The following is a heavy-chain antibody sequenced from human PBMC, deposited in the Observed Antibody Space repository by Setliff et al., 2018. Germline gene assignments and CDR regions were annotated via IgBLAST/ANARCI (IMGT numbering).Heavy chain of an antibody. J-gene: IGHJ4*02. D-gene: IGHD3-10*01. CDR2: IYTSWSS. Sequence: SETLSLTCTVSGDSISSRNYYWSIIRQPAGKGLEWVGQIYTSWSSNYNPSLKSRVTMSVDTSMNQFSLNLNSVTAADTAVYYCARDRTYYASGTYTRWFDYWGQGSLVTV. CDR1: GDSISSRNYY. CDR3: ARDRTYYASGTYTRWFDY. V-gene: IGHV4-61*09.